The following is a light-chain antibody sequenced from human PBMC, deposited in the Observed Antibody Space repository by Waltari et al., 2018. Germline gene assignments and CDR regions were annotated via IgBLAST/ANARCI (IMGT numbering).Light chain of an antibody. CDR3: QSYDSSLSGFYV. Sequence: QSVLTQPPSVSGAPGQTVTISCTGTYSNVGAGYDVHWYQQVPGAAPKLLIFGNNNRPSGGPDRFSGSKSGASASRAITGLQADDEADYFCQSYDSSLSGFYVFGSGTKVTVL. V-gene: IGLV1-40*01. J-gene: IGLJ1*01. CDR2: GNN. CDR1: YSNVGAGYD.